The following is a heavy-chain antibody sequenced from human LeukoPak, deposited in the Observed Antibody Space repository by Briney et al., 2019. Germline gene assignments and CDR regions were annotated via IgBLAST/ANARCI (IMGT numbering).Heavy chain of an antibody. CDR2: IKEDGTET. J-gene: IGHJ4*02. V-gene: IGHV3-7*03. Sequence: GSLRLSCAASGFLFSSNWMSWVRLAPGKGLEWVANIKEDGTETYYVDSVKGRFTISRDNAKNSLYLQMNSLRVEDTAVYYCAKEGRSLQTYWGQGTLVTVSS. CDR3: AKEGRSLQTY. D-gene: IGHD5-24*01. CDR1: GFLFSSNW.